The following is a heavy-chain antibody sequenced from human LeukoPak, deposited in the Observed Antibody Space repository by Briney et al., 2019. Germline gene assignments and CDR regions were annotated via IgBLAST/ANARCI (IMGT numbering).Heavy chain of an antibody. CDR3: ARGHSGWYDY. CDR1: GFTFSSYA. J-gene: IGHJ4*02. V-gene: IGHV3-23*01. CDR2: ISGSGGST. Sequence: GGSLRLSCAASGFTFSSYAMSWVRQAPGKGVEWVSAISGSGGSTYYADSVKGRFTISRDNSKNTLYLQMNSLRAEDTAVYYCARGHSGWYDYWGQGTLVTVSS. D-gene: IGHD6-19*01.